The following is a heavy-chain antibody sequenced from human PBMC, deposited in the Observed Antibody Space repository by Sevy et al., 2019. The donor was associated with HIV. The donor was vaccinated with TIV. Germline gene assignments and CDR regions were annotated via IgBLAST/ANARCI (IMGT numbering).Heavy chain of an antibody. CDR3: AITTGDSSGFDY. V-gene: IGHV1-8*01. D-gene: IGHD3-22*01. Sequence: ASVKVSCKASGYTFTSYDINWVRQATGQGLEWMGWMNPNSGNTGCAQKFQGRVTMTRNTSISTAYMELRSLRSEDTAVYYCAITTGDSSGFDYWGQGTLVTVSS. J-gene: IGHJ4*02. CDR1: GYTFTSYD. CDR2: MNPNSGNT.